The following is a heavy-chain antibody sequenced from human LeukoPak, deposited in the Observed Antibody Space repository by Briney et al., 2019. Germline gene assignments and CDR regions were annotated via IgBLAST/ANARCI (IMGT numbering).Heavy chain of an antibody. J-gene: IGHJ6*02. V-gene: IGHV4-34*01. CDR2: INHSGST. CDR1: GGSFSGYC. CDR3: ARGHAYCSSTSCYMRYYYYGMDV. D-gene: IGHD2-2*02. Sequence: SETLSLTCAVYGGSFSGYCWSWIRQPPGKGLEWIGEINHSGSTNYNPSLKSRVTISVDTSKNQFSLKLSSVTAANTAVYYCARGHAYCSSTSCYMRYYYYGMDVWGQGTTVTVSS.